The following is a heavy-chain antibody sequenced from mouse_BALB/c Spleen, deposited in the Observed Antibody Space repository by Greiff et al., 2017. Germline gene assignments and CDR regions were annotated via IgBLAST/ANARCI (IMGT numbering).Heavy chain of an antibody. V-gene: IGHV1-14*01. CDR2: INPYNDGT. CDR3: ARYDDDTSYYAIDY. D-gene: IGHD2-4*01. J-gene: IGHJ4*01. Sequence: VQLKESGPELVKPGASVKMSCKASGYTFTSYVMHWVKQKPGQGLEWIGYINPYNDGTKYNEKFKGKATLTSDKSSSKAYMALSSLTSKDSAVYYCARYDDDTSYYAIDYWGQGTSVTVSS. CDR1: GYTFTSYV.